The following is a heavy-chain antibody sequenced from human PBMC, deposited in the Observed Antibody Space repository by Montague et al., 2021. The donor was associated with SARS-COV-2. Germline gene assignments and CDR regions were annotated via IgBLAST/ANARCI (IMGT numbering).Heavy chain of an antibody. Sequence: SETLSLTCAVYGGSFSGYYWTWIRQSPGKGLEWIAEINHSGSTNYNFNPSLRIRVTIAVDTYKSQFSLKLRSVTAADTGVYYCARWDPQTLTLIGLRGKSASDHWGQGTLVTVSS. CDR3: ARWDPQTLTLIGLRGKSASDH. CDR1: GGSFSGYY. CDR2: INHSGST. D-gene: IGHD1-26*01. V-gene: IGHV4-34*01. J-gene: IGHJ5*02.